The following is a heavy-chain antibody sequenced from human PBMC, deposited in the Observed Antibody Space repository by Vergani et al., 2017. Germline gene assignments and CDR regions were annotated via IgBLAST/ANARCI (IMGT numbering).Heavy chain of an antibody. J-gene: IGHJ4*02. D-gene: IGHD3-3*01. V-gene: IGHV3-23*01. Sequence: EVKLLESGGGMVQPGGSLRLSCAASGFTFRNYAMSWVRKAPGKGLEWVSALSGSGESTSYGLSGSGENTFYADSVKGRFTISRDNSKNTLYLQMNSLRAEDTAVYYCAKDPYDFWTREVFFYHWGQGTLVTVSS. CDR3: AKDPYDFWTREVFFYH. CDR1: GFTFRNYA. CDR2: LSGSGESTSYGLSGSGENT.